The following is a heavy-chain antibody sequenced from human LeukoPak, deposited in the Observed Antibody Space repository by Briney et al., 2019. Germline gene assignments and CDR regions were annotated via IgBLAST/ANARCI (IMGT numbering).Heavy chain of an antibody. CDR3: ARGMDWNEGHAFDI. CDR2: IYYSGST. Sequence: SETLSLTCTVSGGSISSYYWSWIRQPPGKGLKWIGYIYYSGSTNYNPSLKSRVTISVDTSKNRFSLKLSSVTAADTAVYYCARGMDWNEGHAFDIWGQGTMVTVSS. J-gene: IGHJ3*02. V-gene: IGHV4-59*01. D-gene: IGHD1-1*01. CDR1: GGSISSYY.